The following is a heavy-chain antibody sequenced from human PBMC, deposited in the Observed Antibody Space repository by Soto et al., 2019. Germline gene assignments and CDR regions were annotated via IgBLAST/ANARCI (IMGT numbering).Heavy chain of an antibody. J-gene: IGHJ5*02. CDR2: IYYTGNT. V-gene: IGHV4-31*03. CDR1: GGSISSHDYY. D-gene: IGHD3-10*01. Sequence: QVQLQESGPGLVKPSQTLSLTCTVSGGSISSHDYYWSWLRQYPGKGLEWIGYIYYTGNTYRNPSLKSRLNISVDTSKNEFAVRLSSVTAADTALYYCARDVRHYEGRGSYFEWFDPWGQGTLVTVSS. CDR3: ARDVRHYEGRGSYFEWFDP.